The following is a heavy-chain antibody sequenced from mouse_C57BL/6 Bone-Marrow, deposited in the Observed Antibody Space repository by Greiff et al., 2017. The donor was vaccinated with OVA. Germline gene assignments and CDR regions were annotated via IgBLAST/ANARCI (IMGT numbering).Heavy chain of an antibody. V-gene: IGHV1-22*01. CDR1: GYTFTDYN. CDR2: INPNNGGT. D-gene: IGHD2-4*01. J-gene: IGHJ2*01. Sequence: SGPELVKPGASVKMSCKASGYTFTDYNMHWVKQSHGKSLEWIGYINPNNGGTSYNQKFKGKATLTVNKSSSTAYMELRSLTSEDSAVYYCARCVYDYDYFDYWGQGTTLTVSS. CDR3: ARCVYDYDYFDY.